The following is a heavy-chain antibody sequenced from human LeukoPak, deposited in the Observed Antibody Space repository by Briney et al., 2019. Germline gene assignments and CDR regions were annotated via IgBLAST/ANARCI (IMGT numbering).Heavy chain of an antibody. CDR3: ARWGETHYYDSSEDAFDI. Sequence: SETLSLTCTVSGGSISSYYWSWIRQPPGKGLEWTGYIYYSGSTNYNPSLKSRVTISVDRSKNQFSLKLSSVTAADTAVYYCARWGETHYYDSSEDAFDIWGQGTMVTVSS. D-gene: IGHD3-22*01. CDR1: GGSISSYY. J-gene: IGHJ3*02. V-gene: IGHV4-59*12. CDR2: IYYSGST.